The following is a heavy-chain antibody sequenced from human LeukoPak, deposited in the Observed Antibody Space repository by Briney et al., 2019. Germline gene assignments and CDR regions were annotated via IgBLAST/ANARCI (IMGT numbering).Heavy chain of an antibody. CDR3: ARDRYGDGFAHFGY. CDR1: GYTFTAYA. D-gene: IGHD5-24*01. CDR2: VTPSDGA. V-gene: IGHV1-2*02. Sequence: ASVKVSCKSSGYTFTAYAIHWVRQAPGQGLEWMGWVTPSDGANYAQKFQGRVTMTRDTSMSTAYMDLSRLTSDDTAVYFCARDRYGDGFAHFGYWGQGTLVTVSS. J-gene: IGHJ4*02.